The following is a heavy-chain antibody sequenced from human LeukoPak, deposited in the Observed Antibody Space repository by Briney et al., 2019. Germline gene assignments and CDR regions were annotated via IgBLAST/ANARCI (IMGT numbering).Heavy chain of an antibody. CDR3: VRDHHRRLYDSQARDTFDI. CDR1: GFTFSSYS. V-gene: IGHV3-48*01. D-gene: IGHD3-22*01. J-gene: IGHJ3*02. Sequence: GGSLRLSCVASGFTFSSYSMNWVRQAPGKGLEGVSYISGSGSTIYYADSVQGRFTIYRDNAKNSMYMEMNRLRAEDTAVYYCVRDHHRRLYDSQARDTFDIWGQGTMVTVSS. CDR2: ISGSGSTI.